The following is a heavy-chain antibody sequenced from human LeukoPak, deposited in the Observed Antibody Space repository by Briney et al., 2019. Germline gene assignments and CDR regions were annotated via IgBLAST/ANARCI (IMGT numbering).Heavy chain of an antibody. Sequence: ASVKVSCKISGSTLKEFSMHWVRQAPGKGLEWMGGFDPENVETVYPQKFQDRVSMAEDRSTDTAYMELSSLTSDDTAVYWFDNWGQGTLVTVSS. J-gene: IGHJ4*02. V-gene: IGHV1-24*01. CDR3: DN. CDR2: FDPENVET. CDR1: GSTLKEFS.